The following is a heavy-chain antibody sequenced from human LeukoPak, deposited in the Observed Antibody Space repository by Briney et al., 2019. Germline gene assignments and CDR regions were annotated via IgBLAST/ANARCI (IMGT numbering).Heavy chain of an antibody. J-gene: IGHJ4*02. CDR3: ARDADGNYPDY. CDR1: GFTFSDYY. Sequence: GGSLRLSCAASGFTFSDYYMSWIRQAPGRGLEWLSYISTSSYTYYADSVKGRFTISRDNAKNSLYLQMNSLRPEDKAVYYCARDADGNYPDYWGQGTLVTVSS. D-gene: IGHD3-3*01. V-gene: IGHV3-11*06. CDR2: ISTSSYT.